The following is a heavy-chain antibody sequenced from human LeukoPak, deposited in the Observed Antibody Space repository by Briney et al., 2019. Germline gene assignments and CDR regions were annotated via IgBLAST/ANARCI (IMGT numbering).Heavy chain of an antibody. D-gene: IGHD4-17*01. CDR1: GFTFTNAW. V-gene: IGHV3-49*04. J-gene: IGHJ4*02. CDR2: IRSKAYGGTT. CDR3: TRGAGDPYYFDY. Sequence: GGSLRLSCAASGFTFTNAWMSWVRLAPGKGLEWVGFIRSKAYGGTTEYAASVKGRFTISRDDSKSIAYLQMNSLKTEDTAVYYCTRGAGDPYYFDYWGQGTLVTVSS.